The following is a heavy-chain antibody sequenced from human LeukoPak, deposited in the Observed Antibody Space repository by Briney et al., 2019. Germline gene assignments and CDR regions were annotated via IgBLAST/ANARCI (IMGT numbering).Heavy chain of an antibody. CDR1: GYSFTSYW. V-gene: IGHV5-51*01. J-gene: IGHJ4*02. CDR3: AKIDPTYCSRSSCYALDS. Sequence: GESLKISCKGSGYSFTSYWIGWVRQMPGKGLEWMGIIYPGDSDTRYSPSFQGQVTISADKSISTAYLQWSSLKASHTAMDYCAKIDPTYCSRSSCYALDSWGQGTLVTVSS. D-gene: IGHD2-2*01. CDR2: IYPGDSDT.